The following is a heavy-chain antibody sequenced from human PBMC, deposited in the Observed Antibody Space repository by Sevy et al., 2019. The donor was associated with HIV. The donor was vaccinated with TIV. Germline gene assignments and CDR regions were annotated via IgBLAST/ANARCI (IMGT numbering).Heavy chain of an antibody. CDR3: ARGARGTLPSYYHYTLNV. CDR1: GYDFTTYW. Sequence: GESLKISCKASGYDFTTYWIGWVRQVPGKGLEWMGIIYPGDSDTIYSPSFQGQVTISVDKSITTAHLQWSSLKASDTAMYYCARGARGTLPSYYHYTLNVWGQGTTVTVSS. D-gene: IGHD3-16*01. V-gene: IGHV5-51*01. CDR2: IYPGDSDT. J-gene: IGHJ6*02.